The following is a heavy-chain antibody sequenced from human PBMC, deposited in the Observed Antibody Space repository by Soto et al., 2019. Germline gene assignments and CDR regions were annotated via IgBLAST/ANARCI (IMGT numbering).Heavy chain of an antibody. CDR3: ARLAVVVPAATVDFLGGMYV. V-gene: IGHV5-10-1*01. D-gene: IGHD2-2*01. CDR1: GYSFTSYW. Sequence: GESLKISCKGSGYSFTSYWISWVRQMPGKGLEWMGRIDPSDSYTNYSPSFQGHVTISADKSISTAYLQWSSLKASDTAMYYCARLAVVVPAATVDFLGGMYVWGQGTTVTVAS. CDR2: IDPSDSYT. J-gene: IGHJ6*02.